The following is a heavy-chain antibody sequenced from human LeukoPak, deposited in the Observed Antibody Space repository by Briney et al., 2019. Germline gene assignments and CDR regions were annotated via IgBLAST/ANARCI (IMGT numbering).Heavy chain of an antibody. CDR2: IRYDGSDK. CDR3: VKTGSGWYGDH. Sequence: PGGALRLSPAASEFSFSSYAMYLVRQAPGKGVGGGALIRYDGSDKYYVDSVKGRFTISRDNSKNMLYLQMNSLRAEDTAVYYCVKTGSGWYGDHWGQGARVTVSS. V-gene: IGHV3-30*02. CDR1: EFSFSSYA. J-gene: IGHJ4*02. D-gene: IGHD6-13*01.